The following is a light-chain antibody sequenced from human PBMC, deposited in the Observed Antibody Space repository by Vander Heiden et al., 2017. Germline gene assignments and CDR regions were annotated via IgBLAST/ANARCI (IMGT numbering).Light chain of an antibody. V-gene: IGKV1-12*01. CDR3: QEANSFRPGFT. J-gene: IGKJ3*01. CDR2: AAS. Sequence: DIQITQSPSSVSASVGDTVTITCRASQGISWLAWYQQKPGKAPKLLMYAASILVSGVPSRFSGSGSGTDFTLTISSLHPEDFATYYCQEANSFRPGFTFGPGTKVDIK. CDR1: QGISW.